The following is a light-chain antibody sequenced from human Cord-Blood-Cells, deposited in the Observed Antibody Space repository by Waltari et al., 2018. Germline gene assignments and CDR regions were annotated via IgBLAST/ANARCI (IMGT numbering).Light chain of an antibody. CDR1: SLRSYY. J-gene: IGLJ2*01. CDR2: GKN. Sequence: SSELTQDPAVSVALGQTVRITCQGDSLRSYYASWYQQKPGQAPVLVIYGKNNRPSGIPDRFSGSSAGNTPSLTITGAQAEDEADYYCNSRDSSGNHHVVFGGGTKLTVL. V-gene: IGLV3-19*01. CDR3: NSRDSSGNHHVV.